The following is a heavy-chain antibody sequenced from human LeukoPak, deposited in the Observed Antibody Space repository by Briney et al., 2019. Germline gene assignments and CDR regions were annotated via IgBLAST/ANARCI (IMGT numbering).Heavy chain of an antibody. CDR1: GFTFSSYA. CDR2: ISGSGGST. Sequence: PGGSLRLSCAASGFTFSSYAMSWVRQAPGKGLEWVSAISGSGGSTYYADSVKGRFIISRDNSKNTLYLQMNSLRAEDTAVYYCAKVITMIVVVIPPFDYWGQGTLVTVSS. CDR3: AKVITMIVVVIPPFDY. J-gene: IGHJ4*02. D-gene: IGHD3-22*01. V-gene: IGHV3-23*01.